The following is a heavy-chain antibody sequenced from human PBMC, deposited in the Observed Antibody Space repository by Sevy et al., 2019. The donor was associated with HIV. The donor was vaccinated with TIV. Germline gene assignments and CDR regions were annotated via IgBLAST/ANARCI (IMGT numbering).Heavy chain of an antibody. D-gene: IGHD1-1*01. V-gene: IGHV4-38-2*02. CDR2: IYHSGST. Sequence: SETLSLTCTVSGYSISSGYYWGWIRQPPGKGLEWIGSIYHSGSTYYNPSLKSRVTISVDTSKNQFSLKLSSVTAADTAVYYCETDAKAPTGTTIRGPFDPWGQGTLVTVSS. CDR3: ETDAKAPTGTTIRGPFDP. CDR1: GYSISSGYY. J-gene: IGHJ5*02.